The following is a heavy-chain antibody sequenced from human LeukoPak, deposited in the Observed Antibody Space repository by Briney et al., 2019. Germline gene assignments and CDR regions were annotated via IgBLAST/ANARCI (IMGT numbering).Heavy chain of an antibody. CDR2: IIPIFGTA. D-gene: IGHD6-19*01. J-gene: IGHJ4*02. V-gene: IGHV1-69*05. Sequence: ASVKVSCKASGGTFSSYAISWVRQAPGQGLEWMGRIIPIFGTANYAQKFQGRVTITTDESTSTAYMELSSLRSEDTAVYYCAKTHSSGWYDDTYFGYWGQGTLVTVSS. CDR1: GGTFSSYA. CDR3: AKTHSSGWYDDTYFGY.